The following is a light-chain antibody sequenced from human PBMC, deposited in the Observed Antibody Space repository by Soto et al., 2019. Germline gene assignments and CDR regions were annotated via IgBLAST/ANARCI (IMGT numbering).Light chain of an antibody. J-gene: IGKJ1*01. CDR1: QNIKNY. Sequence: DIQLTQSPSSLSASVGDRVTITCRASQNIKNYVNWYQRKPGTAPRLLIYAASNLHSGVPSRFSASGSGTEFTLNISGLQPDDFGTYYCQQGFSLPWTFGQGTKVDIK. CDR2: AAS. CDR3: QQGFSLPWT. V-gene: IGKV1-39*01.